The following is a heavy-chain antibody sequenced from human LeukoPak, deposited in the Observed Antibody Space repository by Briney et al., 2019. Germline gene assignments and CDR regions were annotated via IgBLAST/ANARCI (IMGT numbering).Heavy chain of an antibody. J-gene: IGHJ5*02. V-gene: IGHV3-69-1*01. Sequence: GGSLRLSCVVSGFTLSNSSMSWVRQAPGKGLEWVSSISSHRSIYAESVRGRFTISRDTAKNSLYLQMNSLRAEDSALYYCMTASRSSSWPPPTWGQGTLVTVSS. CDR1: GFTLSNSS. CDR3: MTASRSSSWPPPT. CDR2: ISSHRSI. D-gene: IGHD6-13*01.